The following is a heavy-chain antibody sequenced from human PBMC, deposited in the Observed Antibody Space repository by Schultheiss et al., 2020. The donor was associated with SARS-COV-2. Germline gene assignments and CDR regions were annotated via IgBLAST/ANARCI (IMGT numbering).Heavy chain of an antibody. CDR1: GYTFTGYY. V-gene: IGHV1-2*04. J-gene: IGHJ4*02. D-gene: IGHD6-6*01. CDR3: ARDHVSIAARPKDFDY. Sequence: ASVKVSCKASGYTFTGYYMHWVRQAPGQGLEWMGWINPNSGGTNYAQKFQGWVTMTRDTSISTAYMELSRLRSDDTAVYYCARDHVSIAARPKDFDYWGQGTLVTVSS. CDR2: INPNSGGT.